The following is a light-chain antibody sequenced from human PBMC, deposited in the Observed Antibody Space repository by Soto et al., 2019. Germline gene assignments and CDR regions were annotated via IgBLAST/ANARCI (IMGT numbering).Light chain of an antibody. V-gene: IGKV1-39*01. CDR1: QSISSY. J-gene: IGKJ1*01. Sequence: DIQITQSPSSLSASVGDRVTITCRASQSISSYLNWYQQKPGKAPKLLIYAASSLQSGVPSRFSGSGSGTDFTLSICSLQPEDFATYYCQQSYSTPRTFGEGTKVELQ. CDR2: AAS. CDR3: QQSYSTPRT.